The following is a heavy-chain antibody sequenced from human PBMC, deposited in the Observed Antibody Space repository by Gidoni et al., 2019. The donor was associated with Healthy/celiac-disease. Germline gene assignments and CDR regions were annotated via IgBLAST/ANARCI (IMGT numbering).Heavy chain of an antibody. CDR2: ISHSGST. D-gene: IGHD6-13*01. Sequence: QVQLQESGPGLVKPSGTRSLTCAVPGGSISSSNWWSWVRQPPGTGLEWIGEISHSGSTNYNPSLKSRVTISVDKSKNQFSLKLGSVTAADTAVYYCARVWGAAAGFDYGGQGTLVTVSS. CDR3: ARVWGAAAGFDY. V-gene: IGHV4-4*02. CDR1: GGSISSSNW. J-gene: IGHJ4*02.